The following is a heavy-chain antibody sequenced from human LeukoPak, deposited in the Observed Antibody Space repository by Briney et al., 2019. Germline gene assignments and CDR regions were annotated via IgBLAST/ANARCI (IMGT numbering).Heavy chain of an antibody. CDR2: IGTAGDT. Sequence: GGSLRLSCAASGFTFSSYDMHWVRQVTGKGLEWVSSIGTAGDTYYPGSVKGRFTISRENAKNSLYLQMNSLRAGDTAVYYCARDTRYYYDSSDTSYYYYGMDVWGHGTTVTVSS. CDR3: ARDTRYYYDSSDTSYYYYGMDV. V-gene: IGHV3-13*04. CDR1: GFTFSSYD. D-gene: IGHD3-22*01. J-gene: IGHJ6*02.